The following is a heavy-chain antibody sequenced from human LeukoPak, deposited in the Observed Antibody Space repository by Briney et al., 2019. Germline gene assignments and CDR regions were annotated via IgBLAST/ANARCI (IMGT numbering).Heavy chain of an antibody. D-gene: IGHD3-22*01. CDR2: INSDGSST. V-gene: IGHV3-74*01. CDR3: ARDYYDSSAVDY. J-gene: IGHJ4*02. Sequence: GSLRLSCAASGFTFSSYWMHWVRQAPGKGLVWVSRINSDGSSTSYADSVKGRFTISRDNAKNTLYLQMNSLRAEDTAVYYCARDYYDSSAVDYWGQGTLVTVSS. CDR1: GFTFSSYW.